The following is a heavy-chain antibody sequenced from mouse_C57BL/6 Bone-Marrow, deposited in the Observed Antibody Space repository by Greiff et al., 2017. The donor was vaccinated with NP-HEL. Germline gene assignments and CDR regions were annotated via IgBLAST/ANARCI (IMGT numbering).Heavy chain of an antibody. CDR2: INPNNGGT. J-gene: IGHJ2*01. CDR1: GYTFTDYY. CDR3: ARGGSSYRDYFDY. V-gene: IGHV1-26*01. Sequence: VQLQQSGPELVKPGASVKISCKASGYTFTDYYMNWVKQSHGKSLEWIGDINPNNGGTSYNQKFKGKATLTVDKSSSTAYMELRSLTSEDSAVYYCARGGSSYRDYFDYWGQGTTLTVSS. D-gene: IGHD1-1*01.